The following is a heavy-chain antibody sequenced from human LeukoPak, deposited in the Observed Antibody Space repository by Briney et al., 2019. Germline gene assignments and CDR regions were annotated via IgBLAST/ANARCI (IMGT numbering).Heavy chain of an antibody. J-gene: IGHJ6*02. V-gene: IGHV3-53*01. CDR3: ARDPGYGNMDV. Sequence: GGSLRLSCAASGFTFSSYAMSWVRQAPGKGLEWVSVIYSGGSTYYADSVKGRFTISRDNSKNTLYLQMNSLRAEDTAVYYCARDPGYGNMDVWGQGTTVTVSS. D-gene: IGHD5-18*01. CDR2: IYSGGST. CDR1: GFTFSSYA.